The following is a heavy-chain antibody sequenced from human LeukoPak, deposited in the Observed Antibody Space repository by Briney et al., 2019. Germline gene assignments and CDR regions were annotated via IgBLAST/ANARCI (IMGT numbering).Heavy chain of an antibody. CDR1: GFTLSDYW. Sequence: GGSLRLSCAASGFTLSDYWMHWVRQAPGKGLVWVSRIISDGSSASYADSVKGRFSSSRDNTKNTLYLEMSSLRAEDTAVYYCARQKTPHGNFDYWGQGTLVTVSS. CDR3: ARQKTPHGNFDY. CDR2: IISDGSSA. D-gene: IGHD1-26*01. J-gene: IGHJ4*02. V-gene: IGHV3-74*01.